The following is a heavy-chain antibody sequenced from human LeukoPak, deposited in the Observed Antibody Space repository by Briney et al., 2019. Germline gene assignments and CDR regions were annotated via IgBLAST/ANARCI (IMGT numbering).Heavy chain of an antibody. V-gene: IGHV4-38-2*02. D-gene: IGHD3-10*01. CDR2: IYHSGST. Sequence: KSSETLSLTCTVSGYSISSGYYWGWIRQPPGKGLEWIGSIYHSGSTNYNPSLKSRVTISVDTSKNQFSLKLSSVTAADTAVYYCARTRYYYNSRSYGAPYYFDYWGQGTLVTVSS. CDR3: ARTRYYYNSRSYGAPYYFDY. J-gene: IGHJ4*02. CDR1: GYSISSGYY.